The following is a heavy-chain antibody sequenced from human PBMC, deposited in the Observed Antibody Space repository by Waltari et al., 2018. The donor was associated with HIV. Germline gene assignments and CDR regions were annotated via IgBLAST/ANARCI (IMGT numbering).Heavy chain of an antibody. CDR1: GGSIPSGGYS. CDR3: AKTRGAAGTDYYGMDV. J-gene: IGHJ6*02. D-gene: IGHD6-13*01. CDR2: IYHSGNT. V-gene: IGHV4-31*03. Sequence: VQLQESGPGLVKPSETLSVTCSVSGGSIPSGGYSWSWIRQPPGKGREWIGHIYHSGNTFYNPSLRSRLSISVDTSKNQFSLEVRSVTAADTAVYYCAKTRGAAGTDYYGMDVWGQGTTVSVSS.